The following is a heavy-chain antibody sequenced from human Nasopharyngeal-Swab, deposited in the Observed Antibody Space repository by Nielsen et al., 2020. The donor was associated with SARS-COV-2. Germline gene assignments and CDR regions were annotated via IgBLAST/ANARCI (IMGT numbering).Heavy chain of an antibody. CDR3: ARQNYKTDY. D-gene: IGHD1-7*01. CDR2: IYYSGSN. Sequence: SETLSLTCTVSGGSISSSSYYWGWIRQPPGKGLVGIGRIYYSGSNYYNPSLKSRVTISVDTSKNQFSLNLSSVTAADTAGYYCARQNYKTDYWGQGTLVTDSS. J-gene: IGHJ4*02. V-gene: IGHV4-39*01. CDR1: GGSISSSSYY.